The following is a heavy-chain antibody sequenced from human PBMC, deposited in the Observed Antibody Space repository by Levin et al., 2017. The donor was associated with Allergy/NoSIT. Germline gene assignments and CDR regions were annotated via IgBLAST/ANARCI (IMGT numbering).Heavy chain of an antibody. V-gene: IGHV4-34*01. CDR3: ARVEYSGYATDPYYFDY. J-gene: IGHJ4*02. CDR1: GGSFSGYY. Sequence: SETLSLTCAVYGGSFSGYYWSWIRQPPGKGLEWIGEINHSGSTNYNPSLKSRVTISVDTSKNQFSLKLSSVTAADTAVYYCARVEYSGYATDPYYFDYWGQGTLVTVSS. D-gene: IGHD5-12*01. CDR2: INHSGST.